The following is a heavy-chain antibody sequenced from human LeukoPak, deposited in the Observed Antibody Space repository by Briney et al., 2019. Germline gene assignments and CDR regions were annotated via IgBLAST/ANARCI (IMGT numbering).Heavy chain of an antibody. Sequence: SETLSLTCTVSGGSISSSSYYWGWIRQPPGKGLEWIGSIYHSGSTYYNPSLKSRVTIPVDTSKNQFSLKLSSVTAADTAVYYCARGSAGMDVWGQGTTVTVSS. CDR1: GGSISSSSYY. J-gene: IGHJ6*02. CDR3: ARGSAGMDV. CDR2: IYHSGST. V-gene: IGHV4-39*07.